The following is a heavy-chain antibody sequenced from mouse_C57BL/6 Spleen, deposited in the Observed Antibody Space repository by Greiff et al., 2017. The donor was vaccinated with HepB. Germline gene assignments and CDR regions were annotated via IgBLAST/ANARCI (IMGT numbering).Heavy chain of an antibody. CDR1: GFTFSSYG. J-gene: IGHJ2*01. Sequence: EVKLMESGGDLVKPGGSLKLSCAASGFTFSSYGMSWVRQTPDKRLEWVATISSGGSYTYYPDSVKGRFTISRDNAKNTLYLQMSSLKSEDTAMYYCARENTTRGDYWGQGTTLTVSS. CDR3: ARENTTRGDY. V-gene: IGHV5-6*01. D-gene: IGHD1-1*01. CDR2: ISSGGSYT.